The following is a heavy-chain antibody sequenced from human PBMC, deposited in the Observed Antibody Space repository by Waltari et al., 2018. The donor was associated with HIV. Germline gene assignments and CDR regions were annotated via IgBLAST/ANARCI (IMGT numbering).Heavy chain of an antibody. V-gene: IGHV3-23*01. CDR2: ISGSGSST. J-gene: IGHJ2*01. CDR1: GFSFNNYA. CDR3: AKDKGQTGSWYFDL. Sequence: EVQLLEYGGGLVQPGGSLRLSCAASGFSFNNYAMNWVRQAPGKGLEWVSLISGSGSSTYYADSVKGRFTVSRDNSTNTLHLLMNSLGTEDTATYYCAKDKGQTGSWYFDLWGRGTLVTVSS.